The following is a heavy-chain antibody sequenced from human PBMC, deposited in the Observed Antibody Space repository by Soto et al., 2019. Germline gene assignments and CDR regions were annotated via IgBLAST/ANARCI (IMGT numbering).Heavy chain of an antibody. V-gene: IGHV1-58*01. CDR2: IVVGSGNT. Sequence: QMPLVQSGPEVKKPGTSVKVSCKASGFTFTSSAVQWVRQAPGQRLEWIGCIVVGSGNTNYAQKFQETVTITRDMSTSTGYMGLSSLRSEDPAVYYCAATPADSSGYYDIAWCFDLWGRGTLVTVSS. CDR1: GFTFTSSA. D-gene: IGHD3-22*01. J-gene: IGHJ2*01. CDR3: AATPADSSGYYDIAWCFDL.